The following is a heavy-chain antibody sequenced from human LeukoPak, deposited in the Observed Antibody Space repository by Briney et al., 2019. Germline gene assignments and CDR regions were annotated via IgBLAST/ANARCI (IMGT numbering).Heavy chain of an antibody. V-gene: IGHV1-18*01. D-gene: IGHD5-12*01. CDR1: GYTFTSYG. J-gene: IGHJ4*02. CDR3: ARSFYSGYDLPWHYTTNPGDY. CDR2: IRAYNGNT. Sequence: GASVKVSCKASGYTFTSYGISWVRQAPGQGLEWMGWIRAYNGNTNYAQKLQGRVTMTTDTSTSTAYMELRSLRSDDTAVYYCARSFYSGYDLPWHYTTNPGDYWGQGTLVTVSS.